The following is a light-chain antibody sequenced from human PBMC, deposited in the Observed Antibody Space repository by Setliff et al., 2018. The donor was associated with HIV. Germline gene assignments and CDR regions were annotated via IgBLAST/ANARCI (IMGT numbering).Light chain of an antibody. Sequence: QSVLTQPPSASGIPGQRVTISCSGSSSNIGTNTVTWYQQFPGTAPTLPIYNNNQRPSGVPDRFSGSKSGTSASLAISGLQSEDEAHYYCAAWDDSLNGPDYVFGTGTKVTVL. CDR3: AAWDDSLNGPDYV. V-gene: IGLV1-44*01. J-gene: IGLJ1*01. CDR1: SSNIGTNT. CDR2: NNN.